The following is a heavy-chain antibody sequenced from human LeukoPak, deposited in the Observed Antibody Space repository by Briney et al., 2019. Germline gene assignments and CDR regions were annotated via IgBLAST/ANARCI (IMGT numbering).Heavy chain of an antibody. D-gene: IGHD5-18*01. CDR2: INPSGGST. V-gene: IGHV1-46*01. CDR1: GYTLTSYY. Sequence: ASVKVSCKASGYTLTSYYMHWVRQAPGQGLEWMGIINPSGGSTSYAQKFQGRVTMTRDTSTSTAYMELRSLRSDDTAVYYCARGGYSYLGPWGQGTLVTVSS. J-gene: IGHJ5*02. CDR3: ARGGYSYLGP.